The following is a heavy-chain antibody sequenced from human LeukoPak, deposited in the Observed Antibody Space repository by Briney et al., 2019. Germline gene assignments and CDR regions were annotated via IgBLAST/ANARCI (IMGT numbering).Heavy chain of an antibody. CDR2: INHSGST. CDR1: GGSFSGYY. Sequence: SETLSLTCAVYGGSFSGYYWSWIRQPPGKGLEWIGEINHSGSTNYNPSLKSRVTISVDTSKNQFSLKLSSVTAADTAVYYCARTWGYCSSTSCGYYYYYGMDVWGQGTTVTVSS. D-gene: IGHD2-2*01. J-gene: IGHJ6*02. CDR3: ARTWGYCSSTSCGYYYYYGMDV. V-gene: IGHV4-34*01.